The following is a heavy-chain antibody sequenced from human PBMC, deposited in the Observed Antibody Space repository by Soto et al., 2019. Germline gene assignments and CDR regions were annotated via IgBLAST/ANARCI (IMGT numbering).Heavy chain of an antibody. CDR1: GGSFSGYI. CDR3: ARHNGPLYVGYYYDMDV. CDR2: INHSGST. V-gene: IGHV4-34*01. D-gene: IGHD3-16*01. Sequence: SETLSLTCAVYGGSFSGYIWTWIRQPPGKGLQWIGQINHSGSTYYNPSLKSRVTISVHTSNNQFSLELSSVTAADTAVYYCARHNGPLYVGYYYDMDVWGQGTTVTVS. J-gene: IGHJ6*02.